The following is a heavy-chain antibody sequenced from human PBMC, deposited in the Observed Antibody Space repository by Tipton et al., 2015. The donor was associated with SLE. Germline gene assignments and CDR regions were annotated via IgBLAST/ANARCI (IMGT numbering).Heavy chain of an antibody. CDR1: GFTFSSYA. Sequence: RSLRLSCAASGFTFSSYAMHWVRQAPGKGLEWVAVISYDENNKYYADSVKGRFTISRDNSKNTLYLQMNSLRAEDTAVYYCARDSPRGGFDYWGQGTLVTVSS. CDR2: ISYDENNK. J-gene: IGHJ4*02. CDR3: ARDSPRGGFDY. D-gene: IGHD3-10*01. V-gene: IGHV3-30*04.